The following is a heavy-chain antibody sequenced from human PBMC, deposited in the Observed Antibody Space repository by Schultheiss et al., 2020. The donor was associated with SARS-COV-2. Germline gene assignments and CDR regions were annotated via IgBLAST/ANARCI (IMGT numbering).Heavy chain of an antibody. CDR3: ARVPGYCSSTSCYTADYYYYYMDV. V-gene: IGHV1-3*01. Sequence: ASVKVSCKASGYTFTSYAMHWVRQAPGQRLEWMGWINAGNGNTKYSQKFQGRVTITRDTSASTAYMELSSLRSDDTAVYYCARVPGYCSSTSCYTADYYYYYMDVWGKGTTVTVSS. CDR2: INAGNGNT. D-gene: IGHD2-2*02. CDR1: GYTFTSYA. J-gene: IGHJ6*03.